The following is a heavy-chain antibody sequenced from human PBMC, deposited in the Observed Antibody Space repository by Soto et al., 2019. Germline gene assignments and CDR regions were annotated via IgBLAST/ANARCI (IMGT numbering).Heavy chain of an antibody. J-gene: IGHJ4*02. CDR1: AGSVSSGGYY. CDR2: IYYSGST. Sequence: PSETLSLTCPVSAGSVSSGGYYWSWIRQPPGKGLEWIGYIYYSGSTNYNPSLKSRVTISVDTSKNQFSLKLSSVTAADTAVYYCASGSSGWTSYSAYWGQGTPVTVSS. D-gene: IGHD6-19*01. CDR3: ASGSSGWTSYSAY. V-gene: IGHV4-61*08.